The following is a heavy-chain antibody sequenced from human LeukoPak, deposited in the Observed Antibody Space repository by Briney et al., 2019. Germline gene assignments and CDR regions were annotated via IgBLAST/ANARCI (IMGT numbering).Heavy chain of an antibody. CDR3: ARTYSNYDAFVI. CDR2: ISYDGSNK. Sequence: GGSLRLSCAASGFTFSSYAMHWVRQAPGKGLEWVAVISYDGSNKYYADSVKGRFTISRDNSKNTLYLQMNSLRAEDTAVYYCARTYSNYDAFVIWGQGTMVTVSS. J-gene: IGHJ3*02. V-gene: IGHV3-30-3*01. D-gene: IGHD4-11*01. CDR1: GFTFSSYA.